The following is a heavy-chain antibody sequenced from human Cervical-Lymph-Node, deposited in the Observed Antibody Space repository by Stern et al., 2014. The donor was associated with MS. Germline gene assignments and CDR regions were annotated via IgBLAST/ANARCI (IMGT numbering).Heavy chain of an antibody. CDR3: AKLTLWVVRSNSDIDY. J-gene: IGHJ4*02. CDR1: GFSFSTYA. D-gene: IGHD6-19*01. V-gene: IGHV3-30*18. Sequence: QVQLVQSGGGVVQPGRSLGLSCAASGFSFSTYAMHWVRQAPGKGLEWVARISSDGSNKNYVDSVKGRFIISRDNSKNTLDLQMNSLRPEDTAVYYCAKLTLWVVRSNSDIDYWGQGTLVTVSS. CDR2: ISSDGSNK.